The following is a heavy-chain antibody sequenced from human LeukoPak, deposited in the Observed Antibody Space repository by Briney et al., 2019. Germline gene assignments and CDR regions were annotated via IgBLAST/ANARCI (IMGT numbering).Heavy chain of an antibody. Sequence: GGSLRLSCAASGFIFSPYAMSWVRQAPGKGLEWVAGIAGGDDRFYADSVKGRFSISRDNSKNTVDLQMNSLRAEDTAVYYCAKLKGATNFDYWGQGTLVTVSS. D-gene: IGHD1-26*01. CDR3: AKLKGATNFDY. CDR1: GFIFSPYA. CDR2: IAGGDDR. V-gene: IGHV3-23*01. J-gene: IGHJ4*02.